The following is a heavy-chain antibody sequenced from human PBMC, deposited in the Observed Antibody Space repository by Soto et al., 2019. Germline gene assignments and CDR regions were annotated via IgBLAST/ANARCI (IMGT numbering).Heavy chain of an antibody. CDR1: GFTFSDYY. V-gene: IGHV3-11*01. Sequence: QVQLVESGGGLVKPGGSLRLSCAASGFTFSDYYMSWIRQAPGKGLEWVSYISSRSSTIFYADSVKGRFTISRDNVKNPLYPQMNSLRAEDTAVYYCASGTNGAFFVYWGQGILVTVSS. CDR3: ASGTNGAFFVY. J-gene: IGHJ4*02. CDR2: ISSRSSTI. D-gene: IGHD2-8*01.